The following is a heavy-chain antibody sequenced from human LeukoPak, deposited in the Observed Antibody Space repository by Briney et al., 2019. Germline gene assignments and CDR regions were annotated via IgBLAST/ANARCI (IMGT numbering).Heavy chain of an antibody. D-gene: IGHD3-3*01. J-gene: IGHJ5*02. V-gene: IGHV4-39*07. CDR1: GGSISSYY. CDR2: IYYSGST. Sequence: SETLSLTCTVSGGSISSYYWGWIRQPPGKGLEWIGSIYYSGSTYYNPSLKSRVTISVDTSKNQFSLKLSSVTAADTAVYYCARGGVLRFLEWLERGNWFDPWGQGTLVTVSS. CDR3: ARGGVLRFLEWLERGNWFDP.